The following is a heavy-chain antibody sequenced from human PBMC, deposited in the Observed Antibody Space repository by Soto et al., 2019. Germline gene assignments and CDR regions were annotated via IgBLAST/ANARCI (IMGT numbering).Heavy chain of an antibody. J-gene: IGHJ6*02. CDR1: GFTLSNYA. Sequence: GGSLRLSCAASGFTLSNYAMSWVRPALARRQEWVSAISGSGGSTYYADSVKGRFTISRDNAKNSLFLQLTSLTAEDTAVYYCATAPYYGSGTYYYYALGVWGQGTTVTVSS. CDR2: ISGSGGST. D-gene: IGHD3-10*01. CDR3: ATAPYYGSGTYYYYALGV. V-gene: IGHV3-23*01.